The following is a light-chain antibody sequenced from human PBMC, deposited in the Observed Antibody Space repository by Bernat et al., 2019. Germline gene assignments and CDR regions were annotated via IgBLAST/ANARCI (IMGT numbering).Light chain of an antibody. CDR3: QQYDRYPLA. J-gene: IGKJ4*01. Sequence: DIQMTQSPSSLSASVGDRVTITCRATQAISKYLAWVQQKPGKAPKSLIYGASTLFSGVPSRFSGSGSETDFTLTISSLQPEDSATYYCQQYDRYPLAFGGVTKVEVK. CDR2: GAS. CDR1: QAISKY. V-gene: IGKV1-16*01.